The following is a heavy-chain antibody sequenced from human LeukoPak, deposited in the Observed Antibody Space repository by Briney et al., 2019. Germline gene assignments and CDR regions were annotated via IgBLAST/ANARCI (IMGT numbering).Heavy chain of an antibody. CDR2: ISGSGGST. CDR3: AKLNPRIAARPARFDY. J-gene: IGHJ4*02. V-gene: IGHV3-23*01. CDR1: GFTFSSYA. D-gene: IGHD6-6*01. Sequence: GGSLRLSCAASGFTFSSYAMSWVRQAPGKGLEWVSAISGSGGSTYYADSVKGRFTISRDNSKNTLYLQMNSLRAEDTAVYYCAKLNPRIAARPARFDYWGQGTLVTVSS.